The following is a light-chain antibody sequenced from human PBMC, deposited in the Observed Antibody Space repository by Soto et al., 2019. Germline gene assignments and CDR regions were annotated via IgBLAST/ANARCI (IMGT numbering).Light chain of an antibody. CDR3: HQHNGLPRT. V-gene: IGKV3D-15*02. CDR1: QSVDSY. CDR2: GAS. J-gene: IGKJ1*01. Sequence: IMLTQSPASLSLYPGDRATLSCRASQSVDSYLVWYQQKPGQAPRLLIFGASNRATGIPARFSGSGSGTEFTLTTSSLQSEDFAISYCHQHNGLPRTFGQGTKVDIK.